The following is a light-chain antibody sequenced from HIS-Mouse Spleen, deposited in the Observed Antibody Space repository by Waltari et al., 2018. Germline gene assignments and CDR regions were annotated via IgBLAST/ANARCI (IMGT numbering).Light chain of an antibody. CDR2: DAS. CDR3: QQRSNWPHT. Sequence: EIVLTQSPATLSLSPGERATLSCRASQSVSSHLAWYQQKPGQAPRPLIYDASNRATGIPARFSGSGSGTDFTLTISSLEPEDFAVYYCQQRSNWPHTFGQGTKLEIK. V-gene: IGKV3-11*01. CDR1: QSVSSH. J-gene: IGKJ2*01.